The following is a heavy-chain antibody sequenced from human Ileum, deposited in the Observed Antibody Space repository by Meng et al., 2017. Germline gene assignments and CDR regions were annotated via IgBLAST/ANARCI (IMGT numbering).Heavy chain of an antibody. D-gene: IGHD1-26*01. CDR1: GDSVGSFFWY. CDR3: TRERSWSDFGYFDD. Sequence: QVPLQESGPGLVKPSESLSLTCSVSGDSVGSFFWYCSCIRHPAWEGLEWIGYFYYNGVTNYNPSLRSRITTSIDTSKNQFSLKLCFAAAADTALYYWTRERSWSDFGYFDDWGRGTLVTVSS. V-gene: IGHV4-61*10. CDR2: FYYNGVT. J-gene: IGHJ4*02.